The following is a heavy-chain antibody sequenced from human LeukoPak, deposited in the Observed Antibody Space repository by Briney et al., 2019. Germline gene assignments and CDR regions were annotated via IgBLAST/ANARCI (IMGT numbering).Heavy chain of an antibody. Sequence: SETLSLTCTVSGGSISSGDLYWSWIRQSPGKSLEWIGYIYSTGNTYYNPSLKSRVIISVDTSKNQFSLELNSVTAADTAVYYCARDSYSYGYGGFDYWGQGILVTVSS. CDR1: GGSISSGDLY. CDR3: ARDSYSYGYGGFDY. CDR2: IYSTGNT. D-gene: IGHD5-18*01. V-gene: IGHV4-30-4*01. J-gene: IGHJ4*02.